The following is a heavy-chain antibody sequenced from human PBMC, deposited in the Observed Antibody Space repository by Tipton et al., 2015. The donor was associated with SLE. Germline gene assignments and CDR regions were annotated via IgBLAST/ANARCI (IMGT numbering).Heavy chain of an antibody. CDR1: GGSISSGGYY. Sequence: TLSLTCTVSGGSISSGGYYWSWIRQHPGKGLEWIGYIYYSGSTYYNPSLKSRVTISVDASKNQFSLRLTSLTAADTAVYYCARVVYSFSDAFDIWGQGTLVTVSS. D-gene: IGHD6-13*01. V-gene: IGHV4-31*03. J-gene: IGHJ3*02. CDR2: IYYSGST. CDR3: ARVVYSFSDAFDI.